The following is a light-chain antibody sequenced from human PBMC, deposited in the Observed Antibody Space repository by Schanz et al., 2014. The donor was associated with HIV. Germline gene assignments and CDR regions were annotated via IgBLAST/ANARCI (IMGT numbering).Light chain of an antibody. CDR3: QQCVNWPQFT. V-gene: IGKV3-15*01. CDR1: QSVGSN. CDR2: GAS. J-gene: IGKJ2*01. Sequence: EIVMTQSSATLSVSPGESATLSCRASQSVGSNLAWYQHKPGQAPRLLIYGASTRTTGIPARFSGSGSGTDFTLTISSLEPEDFAIYYCQQCVNWPQFTFGQGTRLEIK.